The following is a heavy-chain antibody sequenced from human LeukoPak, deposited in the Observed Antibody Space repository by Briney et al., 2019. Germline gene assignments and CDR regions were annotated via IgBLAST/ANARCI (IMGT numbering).Heavy chain of an antibody. J-gene: IGHJ6*03. D-gene: IGHD3-10*01. CDR1: GTTFSSYS. V-gene: IGHV1-69*06. Sequence: SVKVSCKASGTTFSSYSITWVRQAPGQGLEWMGGIIPIFGTTNYAQKFQGRVTITADKSTSTAYMELSSLRSEDTAVYYCARVHQRGYYGSGSYHYYYYMDVWGKGTTVTVSS. CDR2: IIPIFGTT. CDR3: ARVHQRGYYGSGSYHYYYYMDV.